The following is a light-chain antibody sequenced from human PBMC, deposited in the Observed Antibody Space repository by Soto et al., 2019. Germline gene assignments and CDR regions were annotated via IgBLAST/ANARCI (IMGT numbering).Light chain of an antibody. V-gene: IGKV3D-15*01. CDR1: QSISSN. Sequence: EIVMTQSPATLSVSPGDRATLSCRASQSISSNLAWYQQKPGQAPRLLIYGASTRATGIPARFSGSGSGTEFTLTISSLQSEDFAVYYCQQYKNWPPLTFGGGTKVEIK. CDR3: QQYKNWPPLT. J-gene: IGKJ4*01. CDR2: GAS.